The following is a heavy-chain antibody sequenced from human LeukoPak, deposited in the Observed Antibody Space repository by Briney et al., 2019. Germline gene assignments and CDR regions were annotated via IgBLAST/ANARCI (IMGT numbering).Heavy chain of an antibody. D-gene: IGHD3-3*01. V-gene: IGHV3-7*01. Sequence: PGGSLRLSCAASGFTSSSYWMSWVRQAPGKGLEWVANIKKDGSEQYYVDSVKGRFTISRDNAKNSLYLQMNSLRAEDTAVYYCARFWCGTSTCSSFFDSWGQGILVTVSS. J-gene: IGHJ4*02. CDR3: ARFWCGTSTCSSFFDS. CDR2: IKKDGSEQ. CDR1: GFTSSSYW.